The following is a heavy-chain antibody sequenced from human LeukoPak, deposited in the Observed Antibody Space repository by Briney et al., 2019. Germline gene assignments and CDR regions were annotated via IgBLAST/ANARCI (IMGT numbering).Heavy chain of an antibody. V-gene: IGHV3-23*01. D-gene: IGHD3-9*01. CDR1: GFTFSSYA. Sequence: PGGSLRLSCAASGFTFSSYAMTWVRLAPGKGLEWVSSISGSGISTYYADSVKGRFTISRDNFRNTLYLQMNSLRAEDTALYCCVKGDNNILTGYYNSFDYWGQGTLVTVSS. CDR2: ISGSGIST. CDR3: VKGDNNILTGYYNSFDY. J-gene: IGHJ4*02.